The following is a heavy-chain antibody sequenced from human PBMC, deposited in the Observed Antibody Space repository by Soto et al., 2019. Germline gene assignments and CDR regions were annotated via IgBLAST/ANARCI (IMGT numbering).Heavy chain of an antibody. CDR2: INPSGGRT. V-gene: IGHV1-46*01. CDR1: GYMFTRYY. CDR3: ARVESCGGPCYSDHPHAFDI. D-gene: IGHD2-21*02. Sequence: QVHLVQTAAQVKRPGASVNISCKASGYMFTRYYIHWVRQAPGQGLQWMGMINPSGGRTKYAQLFQGRVTRTADPSMNTAHMELSSLRSDDTAVFYCARVESCGGPCYSDHPHAFDIWGQGTVVTVSS. J-gene: IGHJ3*02.